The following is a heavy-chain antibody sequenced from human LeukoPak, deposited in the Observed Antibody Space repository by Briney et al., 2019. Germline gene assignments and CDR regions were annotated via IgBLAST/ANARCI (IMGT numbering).Heavy chain of an antibody. CDR1: GFTFDDYA. CDR2: ISWNSGSI. V-gene: IGHV3-9*01. CDR3: AKDTIGALDY. J-gene: IGHJ4*02. Sequence: GRSLRLSCAASGFTFDDYAMHWVRQAPGKGLEWVSDISWNSGSIGYADSVKGRFTISRDNAKNSLYLQMNSLRAEDTASYYCAKDTIGALDYWGQGTLVTVSS.